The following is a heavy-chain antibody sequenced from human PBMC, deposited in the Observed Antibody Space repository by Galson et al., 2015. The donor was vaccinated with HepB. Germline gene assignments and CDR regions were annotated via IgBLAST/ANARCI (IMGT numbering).Heavy chain of an antibody. CDR2: IRGGGDST. Sequence: SLRLSCAVSGFTFSSYAMTWVRQPPGKGLEWVSTIRGGGDSTFYADSVKGRFTISRDNSKNSLYLQMNSLRAEDTAVYYCAKGSSGGWYESYGMDVWGQGTTVTVSS. CDR1: GFTFSSYA. CDR3: AKGSSGGWYESYGMDV. J-gene: IGHJ6*02. D-gene: IGHD6-19*01. V-gene: IGHV3-23*01.